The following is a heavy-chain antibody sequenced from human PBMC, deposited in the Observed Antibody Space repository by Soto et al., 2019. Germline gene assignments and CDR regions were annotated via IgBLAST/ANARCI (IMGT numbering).Heavy chain of an antibody. J-gene: IGHJ4*02. D-gene: IGHD4-4*01. CDR1: GFTFTSHW. CDR2: INSDGSTT. V-gene: IGHV3-74*01. CDR3: ATGLEDYSSLWYDY. Sequence: EVHLVESGGGLVQPGGSLRLSCAASGFTFTSHWMHGVRQAPGKGLVWVSRINSDGSTTDYADSVKGRFTISRANARNTLSLQMNSLRVEDPAVYYCATGLEDYSSLWYDYWGQGTLVTVSS.